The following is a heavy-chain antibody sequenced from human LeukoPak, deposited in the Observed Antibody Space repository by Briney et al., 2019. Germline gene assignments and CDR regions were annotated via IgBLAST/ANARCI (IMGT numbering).Heavy chain of an antibody. V-gene: IGHV3-30*04. J-gene: IGHJ6*02. CDR1: GFTFSSYA. CDR3: ASRAVAVRYYYYGMDV. D-gene: IGHD6-19*01. Sequence: GGSLRLSCAASGFTFSSYAMNWVRQAPGKGLEWVAVISYDGSNKYYADSVKGRFTISRDNSKNTLYLQMNSLRPEDTAVYYCASRAVAVRYYYYGMDVWGQGTTVTVSS. CDR2: ISYDGSNK.